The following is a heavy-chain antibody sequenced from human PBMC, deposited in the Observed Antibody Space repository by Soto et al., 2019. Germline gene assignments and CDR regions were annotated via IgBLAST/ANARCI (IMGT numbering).Heavy chain of an antibody. CDR1: GGSIRSYY. V-gene: IGHV4-59*08. Sequence: SETLSLTCTVFGGSIRSYYCSWIRQPPGKGLEWIGYIYYSGSTNYNPSLKSRVTISVDTSKNQFSLKLSSVTAADTAVYYCARRYSSAFDIWGQGTMVTVSS. D-gene: IGHD6-13*01. J-gene: IGHJ3*02. CDR3: ARRYSSAFDI. CDR2: IYYSGST.